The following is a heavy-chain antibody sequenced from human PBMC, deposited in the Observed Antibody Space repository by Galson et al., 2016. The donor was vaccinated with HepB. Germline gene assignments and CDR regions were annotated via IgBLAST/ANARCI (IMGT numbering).Heavy chain of an antibody. CDR1: GYSFSNYW. D-gene: IGHD1-7*01. CDR2: IYPGDSDT. CDR3: ARHASWNFLVKPFDS. V-gene: IGHV5-51*01. Sequence: QSGAEVKKPGESLKISCKGSGYSFSNYWIGWVRQMPGKGLEWMGIIYPGDSDTGYSPSFQGQVTFSADKSTSTAYLQWSGLKASDTAMYYCARHASWNFLVKPFDSWGQGTMVTVPS. J-gene: IGHJ3*02.